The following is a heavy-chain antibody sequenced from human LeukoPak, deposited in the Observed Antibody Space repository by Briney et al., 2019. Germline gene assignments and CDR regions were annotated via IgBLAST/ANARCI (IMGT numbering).Heavy chain of an antibody. V-gene: IGHV3-11*03. J-gene: IGHJ4*02. CDR1: GFTFSDYY. CDR3: ARSRWDFDY. D-gene: IGHD4-23*01. Sequence: AGGSLRLSCAASGFTFSDYYMSWIRQAPGKGLEWVSYISSSSSYTNYVDSVKGRFTISGDNAKNSLYLQMNSLRAEDTAVYYCARSRWDFDYCGQGTLVTVSS. CDR2: ISSSSSYT.